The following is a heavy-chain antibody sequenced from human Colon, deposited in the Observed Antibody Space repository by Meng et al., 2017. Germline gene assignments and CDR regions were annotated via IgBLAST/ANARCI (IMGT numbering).Heavy chain of an antibody. CDR2: MSDSGTT. CDR1: GGSIKSGGYH. CDR3: ARDTLYGTDY. V-gene: IGHV4-31*03. Sequence: QVHLHESGAGLVRPSDDLSLVCTVSGGSIKSGGYHWSWVRQHPGKGLEYSGFMSDSGTTDYNPSLRSRVSISEIGSSKNQFSLTLRSVTAADTATYFCARDTLYGTDYWGQGVLVTVSS. J-gene: IGHJ4*02. D-gene: IGHD4-17*01.